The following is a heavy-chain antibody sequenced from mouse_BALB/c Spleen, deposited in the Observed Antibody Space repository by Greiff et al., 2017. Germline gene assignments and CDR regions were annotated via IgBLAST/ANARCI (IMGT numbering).Heavy chain of an antibody. CDR2: ISNLAYSI. CDR3: ARSNGNFYAMDY. CDR1: GFTFSDYG. Sequence: DVMLVESGGGLVQPGGSRKLSCAASGFTFSDYGMAWVRQAPGKGPEWVAFISNLAYSIYYADTVTGRFTISRENAKNTLYLEMSSLRSEDTAMYYCARSNGNFYAMDYWGQGTSVTVSS. J-gene: IGHJ4*01. D-gene: IGHD2-1*01. V-gene: IGHV5-15*02.